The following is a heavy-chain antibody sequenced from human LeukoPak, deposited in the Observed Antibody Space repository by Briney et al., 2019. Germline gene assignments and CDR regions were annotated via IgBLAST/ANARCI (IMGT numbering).Heavy chain of an antibody. D-gene: IGHD6-13*01. J-gene: IGHJ4*02. CDR3: ARPRYSSSSPNPWDY. V-gene: IGHV1-2*02. CDR1: GYTFTGYY. Sequence: ASVKVSCKASGYTFTGYYMHWVRQAPGQGLEWMGWINPNSGDTNYAQKFQGRVTMTRDTSISTAYMELSSLRSEDTAVYYCARPRYSSSSPNPWDYWGQGTLVTVSS. CDR2: INPNSGDT.